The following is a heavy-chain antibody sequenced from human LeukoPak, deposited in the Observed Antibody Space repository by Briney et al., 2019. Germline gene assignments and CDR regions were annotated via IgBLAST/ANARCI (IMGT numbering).Heavy chain of an antibody. CDR1: GGSFSGYY. CDR2: INHSGST. CDR3: ARGPHCSGGSCYSPAFDY. V-gene: IGHV4-34*01. D-gene: IGHD2-15*01. J-gene: IGHJ4*02. Sequence: PSETLSLTCAVYGGSFSGYYWSWIRQPPGKGLEWIGEINHSGSTNYNPSLKSRVTMSVDTSKSQFSLKLSSVTAADTAVYYCARGPHCSGGSCYSPAFDYWGQGTLVTVSS.